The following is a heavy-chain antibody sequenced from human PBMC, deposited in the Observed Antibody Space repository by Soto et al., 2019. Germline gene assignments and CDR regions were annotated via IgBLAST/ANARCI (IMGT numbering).Heavy chain of an antibody. D-gene: IGHD2-15*01. J-gene: IGHJ5*02. CDR3: AEGAVAAATRDWFDT. Sequence: PGVSLRLSCAASGFTFSSYGMHWVRQAPGKGLEWVAVISHDVSNKYYADSVKGRFIISSDNSESTLYRQLNSRRAEDTAAYYCAEGAVAAATRDWFDTWRQGSRV. CDR2: ISHDVSNK. CDR1: GFTFSSYG. V-gene: IGHV3-30*18.